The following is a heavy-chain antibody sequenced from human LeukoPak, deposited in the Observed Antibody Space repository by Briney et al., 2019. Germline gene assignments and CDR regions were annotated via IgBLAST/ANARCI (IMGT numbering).Heavy chain of an antibody. D-gene: IGHD2-2*01. CDR1: GFTFSSYG. V-gene: IGHV3-7*01. CDR3: ARVVGGIVVVPAAMPKAVNYYYYYMDV. Sequence: GGSLRLSCAASGFTFSSYGMSWVRQAPGKGLEWVANIKQDGSEKYYVDSVKGRFTISRDNAKNSLYLQMNSLRAEDTAVYYCARVVGGIVVVPAAMPKAVNYYYYYMDVWGKGTTVTISS. J-gene: IGHJ6*03. CDR2: IKQDGSEK.